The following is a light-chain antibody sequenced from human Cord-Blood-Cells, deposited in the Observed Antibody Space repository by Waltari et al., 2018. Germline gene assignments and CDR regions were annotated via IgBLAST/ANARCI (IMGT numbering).Light chain of an antibody. Sequence: QSALTQPASVSGSPGQSITISCTGTSSDVGGYNYVSWYQQPPGKATKLMIYDVSKRPSGVSNRFSGSKSGNTASLTISGLQAEDEADYYCSSYTSSSTVVFGGGTKLTVL. CDR2: DVS. V-gene: IGLV2-14*01. J-gene: IGLJ2*01. CDR1: SSDVGGYNY. CDR3: SSYTSSSTVV.